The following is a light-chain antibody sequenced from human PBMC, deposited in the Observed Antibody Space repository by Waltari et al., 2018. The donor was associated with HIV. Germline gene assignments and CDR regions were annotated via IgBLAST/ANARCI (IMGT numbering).Light chain of an antibody. CDR2: SND. CDR1: PSHIGANY. V-gene: IGLV1-47*01. CDR3: ATWDDNLNTYV. J-gene: IGLJ1*01. Sequence: QSVLSQPPSMSGAPGQRVPLPCSGTPSHIGANYFYWFQHGPDAAPKLFIFSNDRRPSGVPGRVSGSKAGTSAYLAISGLRPEDEADYYCATWDDNLNTYVFGPGTRLSVL.